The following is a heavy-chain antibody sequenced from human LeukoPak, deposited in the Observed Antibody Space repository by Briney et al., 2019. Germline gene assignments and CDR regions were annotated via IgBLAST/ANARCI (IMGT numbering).Heavy chain of an antibody. V-gene: IGHV3-48*01. CDR1: GFTFSSYS. CDR2: ISSSSSTI. Sequence: GGSLRLSCAASGFTFSSYSMNWVRQAPGKGLEWVSYISSSSSTIYYADSVKGRFTISRDNAKNSLYLQMNSLRAEDTAVYYCARDYGGNSPYYFDYWAREPWSPSPQ. CDR3: ARDYGGNSPYYFDY. J-gene: IGHJ4*02. D-gene: IGHD4-23*01.